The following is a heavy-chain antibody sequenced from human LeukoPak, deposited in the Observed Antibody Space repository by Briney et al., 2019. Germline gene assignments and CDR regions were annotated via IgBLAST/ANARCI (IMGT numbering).Heavy chain of an antibody. CDR2: ISYDGSNK. CDR1: GFTFSSYG. J-gene: IGHJ4*02. CDR3: AKAGVGSYSSSWYGDY. Sequence: PGGSLRLSCAASGFTFSSYGMHWVRQAPGKGLEWVAVISYDGSNKYYVDSVKGRFTISRDNSKNTLYLQMNSLRGEDTAVYYCAKAGVGSYSSSWYGDYWGQGTLVTVSS. V-gene: IGHV3-30*18. D-gene: IGHD6-13*01.